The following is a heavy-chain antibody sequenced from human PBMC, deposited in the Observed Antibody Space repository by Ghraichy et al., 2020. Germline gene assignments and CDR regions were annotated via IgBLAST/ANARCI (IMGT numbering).Heavy chain of an antibody. CDR3: ARSSALYCSGGSCYRYYFDY. CDR2: IYPGDSDT. J-gene: IGHJ4*02. D-gene: IGHD2-15*01. CDR1: GYSFTSYW. Sequence: GESLNISCKGSGYSFTSYWIGWVRQMPGKGLEWMGIIYPGDSDTRYSPSFQGQVTISADKSISTAYLQWSSLKASDTAMYYCARSSALYCSGGSCYRYYFDYWGQGTLVTVSS. V-gene: IGHV5-51*01.